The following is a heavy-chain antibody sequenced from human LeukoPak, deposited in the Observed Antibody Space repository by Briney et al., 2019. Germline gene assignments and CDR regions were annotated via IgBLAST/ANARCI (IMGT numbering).Heavy chain of an antibody. D-gene: IGHD5-18*01. Sequence: ASVKVSCKASGYTFTSYDINWVRQATGQGLEWLGWMNPNSGNTGYAQKFQGRVTMTRNTSISTAYMELSSLRSEDTAVYYCAKGRETAMVRWSSNFGPFNWFDPWGQGTLVTVSS. J-gene: IGHJ5*02. CDR2: MNPNSGNT. V-gene: IGHV1-8*01. CDR3: AKGRETAMVRWSSNFGPFNWFDP. CDR1: GYTFTSYD.